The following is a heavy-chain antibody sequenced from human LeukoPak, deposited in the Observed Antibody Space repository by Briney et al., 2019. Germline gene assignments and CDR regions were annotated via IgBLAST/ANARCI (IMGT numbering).Heavy chain of an antibody. CDR3: AKGATVGKEALDI. D-gene: IGHD1-14*01. CDR2: FIPMIGTA. Sequence: VASVKVSCKASGGIFSNHAVTWVRQAPGQGLQWMGRFIPMIGTAKYAQKFQGRVTFTADTSTNTAYMELSSLTSEDTALYFCAKGATVGKEALDIWGQGSLVTVSS. V-gene: IGHV1-69*04. CDR1: GGIFSNHA. J-gene: IGHJ3*02.